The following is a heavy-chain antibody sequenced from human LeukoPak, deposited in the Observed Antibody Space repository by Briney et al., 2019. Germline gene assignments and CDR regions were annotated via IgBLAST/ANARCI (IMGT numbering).Heavy chain of an antibody. CDR2: IYTSGST. D-gene: IGHD2-2*01. J-gene: IGHJ4*02. CDR3: ARAQYAPYFDY. CDR1: GGSISSGSYY. Sequence: SGTLSLTCTVSGGSISSGSYYWSWIRQPAGKGLEWIGRIYTSGSTDYNASLKSRVSISVDTSKNQFSLKLSSVTAADTAVYYCARAQYAPYFDYWGQGSLVTVSS. V-gene: IGHV4-61*02.